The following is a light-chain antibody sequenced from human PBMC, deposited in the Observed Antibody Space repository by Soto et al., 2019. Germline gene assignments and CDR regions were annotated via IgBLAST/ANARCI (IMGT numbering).Light chain of an antibody. CDR1: QSISEF. CDR3: QQRSKWPVT. Sequence: EIVLTQSPATLSLSPGERATLSCRASQSISEFLAWYQQKPGQAPRLLIYDASNRATGTPARFSGSGSGTDFTLTISSLEAEDFALYYCQQRSKWPVTFGGGTKVDI. V-gene: IGKV3-11*01. J-gene: IGKJ4*01. CDR2: DAS.